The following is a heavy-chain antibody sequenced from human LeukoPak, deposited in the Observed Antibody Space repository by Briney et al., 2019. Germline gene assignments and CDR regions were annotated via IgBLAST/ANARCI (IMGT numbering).Heavy chain of an antibody. D-gene: IGHD6-19*01. Sequence: KASETLSLTCTVSGGSISSYYWSWIRQPPGKGLEWIGYIYYSGSTNYNPSLKSRVTISVDTSKNQFSLKLGSVTAADTAVYYCARHRRQSSGWYYFDYWGQGTLVTVSS. V-gene: IGHV4-59*08. CDR1: GGSISSYY. CDR2: IYYSGST. CDR3: ARHRRQSSGWYYFDY. J-gene: IGHJ4*02.